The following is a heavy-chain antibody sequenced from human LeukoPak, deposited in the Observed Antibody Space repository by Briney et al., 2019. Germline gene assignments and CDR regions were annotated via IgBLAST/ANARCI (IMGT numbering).Heavy chain of an antibody. Sequence: ASVKASCKVYEYTFTAYYMHWVRQAPGQGLEWMGWINPNSGGTNYAEKFQGRVTMTSDTSISTAYMEVTGLTSDDTAVYYCARDVSRDNWFDPWGQGTLVTVSS. CDR2: INPNSGGT. J-gene: IGHJ5*02. V-gene: IGHV1-2*02. CDR3: ARDVSRDNWFDP. CDR1: EYTFTAYY. D-gene: IGHD2/OR15-2a*01.